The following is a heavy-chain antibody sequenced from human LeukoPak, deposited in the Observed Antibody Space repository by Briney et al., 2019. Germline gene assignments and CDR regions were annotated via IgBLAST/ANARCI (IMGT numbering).Heavy chain of an antibody. CDR1: GGSIRSSYYY. Sequence: SETLSLTCTVSGGSIRSSYYYWGWIRQPPGKGLEWIGSIYDSGSTYYNPSLKSRVTISVDTSKNQFSQKLNSVTAADTAVYYCARDTWMQNRGWAFDIWGQGTMVTVSS. CDR3: ARDTWMQNRGWAFDI. J-gene: IGHJ3*02. CDR2: IYDSGST. V-gene: IGHV4-39*02. D-gene: IGHD5-18*01.